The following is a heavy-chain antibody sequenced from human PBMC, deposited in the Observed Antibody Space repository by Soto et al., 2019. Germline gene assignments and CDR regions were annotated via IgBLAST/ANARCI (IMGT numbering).Heavy chain of an antibody. J-gene: IGHJ6*02. CDR3: ARGLKVPDYFYGMDV. CDR2: IYYIGTT. CDR1: GGSINSYY. V-gene: IGHV4-59*01. Sequence: LETLSLTCTVSGGSINSYYWSWIRQPPGKGLEWIGYIYYIGTTNYNPSLTGRVTISIDTSKNQFSLRLSSVTPADTAVYYCARGLKVPDYFYGMDVWGQGTTVTVSS.